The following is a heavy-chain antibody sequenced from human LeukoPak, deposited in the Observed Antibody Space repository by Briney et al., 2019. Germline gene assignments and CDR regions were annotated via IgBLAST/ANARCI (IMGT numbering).Heavy chain of an antibody. CDR3: ARISVYCSGGSCYGYYYGTDV. Sequence: ASVKVSCKASGYTFTSYGISWVRQAPGQGLEWMGWISAYNGNTNYAQKLQGRVTMTTDTSTSTAYMELRSLRSDDTAVYYCARISVYCSGGSCYGYYYGTDVWGQGTTVTVSS. CDR1: GYTFTSYG. CDR2: ISAYNGNT. V-gene: IGHV1-18*01. D-gene: IGHD2-15*01. J-gene: IGHJ6*02.